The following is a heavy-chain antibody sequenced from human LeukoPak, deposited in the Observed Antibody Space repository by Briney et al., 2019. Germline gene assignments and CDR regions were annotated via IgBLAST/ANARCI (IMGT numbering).Heavy chain of an antibody. Sequence: ASVKVSCKASGYTFTSYGISWVRQAPGQGLEWMGWISAYNGNTNYAQKLQGRVTMTTDTSTSTAYMELRSLRSDDTAVYYCAREGGVLGYTIFENYYYYMDVWGKGTTVTVSS. CDR3: AREGGVLGYTIFENYYYYMDV. J-gene: IGHJ6*03. CDR1: GYTFTSYG. D-gene: IGHD3-3*01. V-gene: IGHV1-18*01. CDR2: ISAYNGNT.